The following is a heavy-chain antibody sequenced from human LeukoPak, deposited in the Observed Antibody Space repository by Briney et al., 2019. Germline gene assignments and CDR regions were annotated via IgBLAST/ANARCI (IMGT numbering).Heavy chain of an antibody. CDR1: GFTFYDYT. CDR2: ISWDGGST. D-gene: IGHD7-27*01. CDR3: AKDLLGYFDY. J-gene: IGHJ4*02. V-gene: IGHV3-43*01. Sequence: GGSLRLSCAASGFTFYDYTMHWVRHAPGKGLEGVSLISWDGGSTYYADSVKGRFTISRDNSKNSLYLQMNSLRTEDTALYYCAKDLLGYFDYWGQGTLVTVSS.